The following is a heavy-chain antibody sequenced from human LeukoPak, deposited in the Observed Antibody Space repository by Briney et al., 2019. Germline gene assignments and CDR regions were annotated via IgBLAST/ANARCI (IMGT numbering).Heavy chain of an antibody. CDR1: GGSISSGGYY. CDR3: ARGRIVGAFDFDY. Sequence: PSETLSLTCTVSGGSISSGGYYWSWIRQHPGKGLEWIGYIYYSGSTYYNPSLKSRVTISVDTSENQFSLKLSSVTAADTAVYYCARGRIVGAFDFDYWGQGTLVTVSS. D-gene: IGHD1-26*01. V-gene: IGHV4-31*03. CDR2: IYYSGST. J-gene: IGHJ4*02.